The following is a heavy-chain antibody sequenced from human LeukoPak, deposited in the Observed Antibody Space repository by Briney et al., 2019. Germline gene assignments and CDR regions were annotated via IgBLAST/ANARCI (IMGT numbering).Heavy chain of an antibody. D-gene: IGHD3-10*01. V-gene: IGHV3-53*01. Sequence: GGSLRLSCAASGFTFTIFGLNWVRQAPGKGLEWVSVIYSGGSTYYADSVKGRFTISRDNSKNTLYLQMNSLRAEDTAVYYCARESGFGELFPFAFDIWGQGTMVTVSA. J-gene: IGHJ3*02. CDR2: IYSGGST. CDR3: ARESGFGELFPFAFDI. CDR1: GFTFTIFG.